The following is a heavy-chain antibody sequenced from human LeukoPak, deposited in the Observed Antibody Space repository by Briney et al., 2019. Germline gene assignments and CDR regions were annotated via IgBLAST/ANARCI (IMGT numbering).Heavy chain of an antibody. CDR2: LLDSVNT. Sequence: SETLSLTCTVSGGSLSSHSGSWIRQPPGKGLEWIAYLLDSVNTKDNPSLQSRLTLSADTSKNQFSLRLTSVTAADTAVYYCATLKRGSIYGYFDFWGQGIKVTVSS. J-gene: IGHJ4*02. D-gene: IGHD5-18*01. CDR1: GGSLSSHS. CDR3: ATLKRGSIYGYFDF. V-gene: IGHV4-59*11.